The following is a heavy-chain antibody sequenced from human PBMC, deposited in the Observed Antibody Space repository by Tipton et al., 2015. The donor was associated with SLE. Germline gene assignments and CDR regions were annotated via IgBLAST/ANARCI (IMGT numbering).Heavy chain of an antibody. J-gene: IGHJ4*02. D-gene: IGHD2-21*01. Sequence: TLSLTCTVSGVSTSSGGYFWNWIRHYPGKGLEWIGRIYPSGSINYNPSLKSRVTMSVDTSKNQFSLKLTSVTAADTAVYYCARDWGGEALDFWGQGTLVTVSS. V-gene: IGHV4-61*02. CDR3: ARDWGGEALDF. CDR2: IYPSGSI. CDR1: GVSTSSGGYF.